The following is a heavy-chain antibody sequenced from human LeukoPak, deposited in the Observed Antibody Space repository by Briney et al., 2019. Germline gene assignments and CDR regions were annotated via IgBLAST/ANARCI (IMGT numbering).Heavy chain of an antibody. CDR2: ISSSSGTI. J-gene: IGHJ4*02. Sequence: GGSLRLSCAGSGFTFSSYSMSWVRQAPGKGLEWLSYISSSSGTIYYADSVKGRFTISRDNAKNSLYLQMNSLTDEDTAVYYCARVDYFESWGQGALVTVSS. CDR1: GFTFSSYS. V-gene: IGHV3-48*02. CDR3: ARVDYFES.